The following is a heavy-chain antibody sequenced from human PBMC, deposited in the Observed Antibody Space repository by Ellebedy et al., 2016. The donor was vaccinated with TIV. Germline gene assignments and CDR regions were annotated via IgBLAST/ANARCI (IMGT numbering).Heavy chain of an antibody. V-gene: IGHV3-23*01. J-gene: IGHJ3*01. Sequence: GGSLRLSXAVSGFTFSRAVMNWVRQAPGKGLEWVSSISANGVNTYDADSVKGRFTISRDNSNNTLYLQMNSLRAEDTAMYYCAKGKGSSDAFDVWGQGTMVTVS. CDR2: ISANGVNT. CDR3: AKGKGSSDAFDV. CDR1: GFTFSRAV.